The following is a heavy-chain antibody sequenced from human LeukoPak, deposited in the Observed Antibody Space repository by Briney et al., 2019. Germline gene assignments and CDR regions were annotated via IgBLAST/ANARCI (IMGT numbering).Heavy chain of an antibody. Sequence: SETLSLTGAVSGGSISSSNWWSWVRQPPGKGLEWIGEIYHSGSTNYNPSLKSRVTISVDKSKNQFSLKLSSVAAADTAVYYCARGVYCSGGSCYALLDYWGQGTLVTVSS. CDR1: GGSISSSNW. CDR3: ARGVYCSGGSCYALLDY. V-gene: IGHV4-4*02. D-gene: IGHD2-15*01. J-gene: IGHJ4*02. CDR2: IYHSGST.